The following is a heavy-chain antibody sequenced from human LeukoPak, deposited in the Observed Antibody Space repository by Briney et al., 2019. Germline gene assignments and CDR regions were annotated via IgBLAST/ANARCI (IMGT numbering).Heavy chain of an antibody. CDR2: IYWNDDK. D-gene: IGHD3-9*01. Sequence: SGPTLVKPTQTLTLTCTFSGFSLSTSGVGVGWIRQPPGKALEWLALIYWNDDKRYSPSLKSRLTIPKDTSKNQVVLTMTNMDPVDTATYYCAHSHIRITSQNIVRSNWFDPWGQGTLVTVSS. CDR1: GFSLSTSGVG. V-gene: IGHV2-5*01. J-gene: IGHJ5*02. CDR3: AHSHIRITSQNIVRSNWFDP.